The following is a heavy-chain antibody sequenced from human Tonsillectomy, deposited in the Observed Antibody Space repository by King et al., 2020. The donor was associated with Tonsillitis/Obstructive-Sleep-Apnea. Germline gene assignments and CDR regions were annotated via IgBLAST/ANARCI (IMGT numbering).Heavy chain of an antibody. CDR1: GFTFSSYW. CDR3: ARADGVGTSWFDP. J-gene: IGHJ5*02. Sequence: QLVQSGGGLVQPGGSLRLSCAASGFTFSSYWMSWVRQAPGKGLEWVANINEDGGEKYHVDSVKGRFTISRDNAKNSLYLQMNSLGAEDTAVYYCARADGVGTSWFDPWGQGTLVTVSS. CDR2: INEDGGEK. D-gene: IGHD2-8*02. V-gene: IGHV3-7*04.